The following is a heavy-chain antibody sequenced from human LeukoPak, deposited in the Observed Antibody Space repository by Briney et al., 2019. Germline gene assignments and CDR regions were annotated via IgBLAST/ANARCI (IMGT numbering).Heavy chain of an antibody. CDR3: AHRLDSDWAFDY. Sequence: SGPTLVNPTQTLTLTCTFGWFSLSTSGVCVGWIRQPPGKALEWLALIYWDDDKRYSPSLKSRLTITKDTSKNQVVLTMTNMDPVDTATYYCAHRLDSDWAFDYWGQGTLVTVSS. D-gene: IGHD6-19*01. CDR1: WFSLSTSGVC. V-gene: IGHV2-5*02. J-gene: IGHJ4*02. CDR2: IYWDDDK.